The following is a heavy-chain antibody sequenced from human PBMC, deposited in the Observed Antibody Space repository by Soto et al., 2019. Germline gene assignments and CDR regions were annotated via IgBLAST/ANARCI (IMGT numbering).Heavy chain of an antibody. CDR3: ARGSGDFWSGYSLYFDY. Sequence: SETLSLTCAVYGGSFIGYYWSWIRQPPGKGLEWIGEINHSGSTNYNPSLKSRVTISVDTSKNQFSLKLSSVTAADTAVYYCARGSGDFWSGYSLYFDYWGQGTLVTVSS. CDR2: INHSGST. D-gene: IGHD3-3*01. CDR1: GGSFIGYY. J-gene: IGHJ4*02. V-gene: IGHV4-34*01.